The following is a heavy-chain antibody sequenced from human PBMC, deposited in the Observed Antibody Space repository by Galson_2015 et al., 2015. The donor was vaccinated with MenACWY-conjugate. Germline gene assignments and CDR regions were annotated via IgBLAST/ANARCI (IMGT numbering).Heavy chain of an antibody. CDR2: ISSSRSYI. CDR1: GFPFSDYS. Sequence: SLRLSCAASGFPFSDYSMNWVHQAPGKGLEWVSFISSSRSYIYYADSVKGRFTVSRDNAKNSLYLQMNSLRAEDTAVYYCARDPGTIIKYHFDYWGQGSLVTVSS. D-gene: IGHD2-2*01. V-gene: IGHV3-21*01. J-gene: IGHJ4*02. CDR3: ARDPGTIIKYHFDY.